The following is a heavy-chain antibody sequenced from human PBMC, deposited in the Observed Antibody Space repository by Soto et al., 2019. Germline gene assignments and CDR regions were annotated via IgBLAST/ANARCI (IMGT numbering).Heavy chain of an antibody. J-gene: IGHJ6*02. D-gene: IGHD1-26*01. CDR1: GFTFSNAW. CDR3: TTGLSGSYFSFSYYYGMDV. CDR2: IKSKTDGGTT. Sequence: GGSLRLSCAASGFTFSNAWMNWVRQAPGKGLEWVGRIKSKTDGGTTDYAAPVKGRFTISRDDSKNTLYLQMNSLKTEDTAVYYCTTGLSGSYFSFSYYYGMDVWGQGTTVTVSS. V-gene: IGHV3-15*07.